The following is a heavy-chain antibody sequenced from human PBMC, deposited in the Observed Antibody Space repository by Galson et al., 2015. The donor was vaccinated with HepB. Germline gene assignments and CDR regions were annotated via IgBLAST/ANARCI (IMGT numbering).Heavy chain of an antibody. CDR3: ARSSGWPYNWFDP. CDR2: MNPNSGNT. J-gene: IGHJ5*02. Sequence: SVKVSCKASGYTFTSYDINWVRRATGQGLEWMGWMNPNSGNTGYAQKFQGRVTMTRNTSISTAYMELSSLRSEDTAVYYCARSSGWPYNWFDPWGQGTLVTVSS. V-gene: IGHV1-8*01. CDR1: GYTFTSYD. D-gene: IGHD6-19*01.